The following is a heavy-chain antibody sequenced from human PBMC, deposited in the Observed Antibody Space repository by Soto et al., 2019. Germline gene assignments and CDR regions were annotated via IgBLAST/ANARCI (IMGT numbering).Heavy chain of an antibody. CDR3: ASLANSGSYYYYYGMDV. CDR1: GGSISSSSYY. J-gene: IGHJ6*02. D-gene: IGHD1-26*01. V-gene: IGHV4-39*01. Sequence: TSETLSLTSTVSGGSISSSSYYWGWIRQPPGKGLEWIGSIYYSGSTYYNPSLKSRVTISVDTSKNQFSLKLSSVTAADTAVYYCASLANSGSYYYYYGMDVWGQGTKVTVSS. CDR2: IYYSGST.